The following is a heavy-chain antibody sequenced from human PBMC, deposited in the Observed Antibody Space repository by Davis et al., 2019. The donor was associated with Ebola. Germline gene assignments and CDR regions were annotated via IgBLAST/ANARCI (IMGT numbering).Heavy chain of an antibody. Sequence: AASVKVSCKASGYTFTSYAMHWVRQAPGQRLEWMGWINAGNGNTNYAQKFQGWVTMTRDTSISTAYMELSRLRSDDTAVYYCARWGLYYYYGMDVWGQGTTVTVSS. CDR3: ARWGLYYYYGMDV. CDR2: INAGNGNT. D-gene: IGHD3-16*01. CDR1: GYTFTSYA. V-gene: IGHV1-3*01. J-gene: IGHJ6*02.